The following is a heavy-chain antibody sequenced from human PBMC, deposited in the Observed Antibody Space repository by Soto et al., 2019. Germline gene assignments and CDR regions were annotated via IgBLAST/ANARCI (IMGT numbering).Heavy chain of an antibody. V-gene: IGHV4-61*08. CDR2: IYYTGIT. D-gene: IGHD2-2*01. CDR1: GASVSTDGYY. J-gene: IGHJ6*02. Sequence: SETLSLTCTVSGASVSTDGYYWSWIRQPPGKGLEWIGYIYYTGITDYNPSLKSRLTTSLDTSNNQVSLKLRSVTAADTAVYYCARXRRLAPVSTYHYHSMDVWGQGTTVTVSS. CDR3: ARXRRLAPVSTYHYHSMDV.